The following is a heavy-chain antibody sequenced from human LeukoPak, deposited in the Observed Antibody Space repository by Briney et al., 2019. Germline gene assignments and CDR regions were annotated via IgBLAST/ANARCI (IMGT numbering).Heavy chain of an antibody. CDR3: ARDVASPFGGGDKGGF. D-gene: IGHD3-16*01. Sequence: GGSLRLSCAASGFTVSSNYMSWVRQAPGKGLEWVSIINSDGSTYYADPVKGRFTISRDNSKNTLSLQMSSLRDEDTAVYYCARDVASPFGGGDKGGFWGQGTLVTVSS. J-gene: IGHJ4*02. CDR2: INSDGST. V-gene: IGHV3-53*01. CDR1: GFTVSSNY.